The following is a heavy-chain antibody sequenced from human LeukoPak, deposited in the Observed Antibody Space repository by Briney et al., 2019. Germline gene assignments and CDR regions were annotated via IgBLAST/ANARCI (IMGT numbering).Heavy chain of an antibody. CDR2: IAGGDEST. D-gene: IGHD5-12*01. Sequence: GGSLRLSCAISGFIFNTNGMNWVRQSPGKGLEWLATIAGGDESTYYADSVKGRFAISRDNSKNTVFLHMNSLRVEDTAVYYCAREDRGGYDYSFDYWGQGTLVTVSS. V-gene: IGHV3-23*01. J-gene: IGHJ4*02. CDR3: AREDRGGYDYSFDY. CDR1: GFIFNTNG.